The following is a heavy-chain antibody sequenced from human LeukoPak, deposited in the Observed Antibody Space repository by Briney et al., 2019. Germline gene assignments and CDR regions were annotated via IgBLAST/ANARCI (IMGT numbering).Heavy chain of an antibody. Sequence: GGSLRLSCAASGFTFNSYAMSWVRQAPGKGLEWVSALSDSGGSTYYADSVKGRFTISRDNSKSTLFLQMNSLRAEDTAVYYCAKIHYYDSSGFRNYFDYWGQGTPVTVSS. CDR2: LSDSGGST. CDR3: AKIHYYDSSGFRNYFDY. J-gene: IGHJ4*02. D-gene: IGHD3-22*01. CDR1: GFTFNSYA. V-gene: IGHV3-23*01.